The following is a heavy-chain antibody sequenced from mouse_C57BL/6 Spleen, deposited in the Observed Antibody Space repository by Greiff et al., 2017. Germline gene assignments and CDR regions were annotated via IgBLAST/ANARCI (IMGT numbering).Heavy chain of an antibody. J-gene: IGHJ4*01. CDR2: IWSGGST. D-gene: IGHD1-1*01. CDR3: ARGYYYGSSSYYAMDY. V-gene: IGHV2-2*01. Sequence: QVHVKQSGPGLVQPSQSLSITCTVSGFSLTSYGVHWVRQSPGKGLEWLGVIWSGGSTDYNAAFISRLSISKDNSKSQVFFKMNSLQADDTAIYYCARGYYYGSSSYYAMDYWGQGTSVTVSS. CDR1: GFSLTSYG.